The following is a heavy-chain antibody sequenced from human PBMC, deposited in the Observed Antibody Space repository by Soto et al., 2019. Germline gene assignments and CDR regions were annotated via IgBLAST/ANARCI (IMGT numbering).Heavy chain of an antibody. Sequence: QVQLVQSGAEEKKPGASVKVSCKASGYTFTSYAVHWVRQAPGQRLEWMGWINAGNGNTKYSQKFQGRVTITRDTSASTAYMELSSLRSEDTAVYYCARGSGYYYWDDYWGQGTLVTVSS. CDR3: ARGSGYYYWDDY. CDR2: INAGNGNT. D-gene: IGHD3-22*01. CDR1: GYTFTSYA. V-gene: IGHV1-3*05. J-gene: IGHJ4*02.